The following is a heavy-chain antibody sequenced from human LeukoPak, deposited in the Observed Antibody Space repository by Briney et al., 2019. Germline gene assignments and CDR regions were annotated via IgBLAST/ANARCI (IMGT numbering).Heavy chain of an antibody. V-gene: IGHV4-59*01. CDR2: IYYSGST. CDR1: GGSISSYY. J-gene: IGHJ5*02. Sequence: SETLSLTCTVSGGSISSYYWSWIRQPPGKGLEWIGYIYYSGSTNYNPSLKSRVTISVDTSKNQFSLELSSVTAADTAVYYCARVLYYGSGLPLFDPWGQGTLVTVSS. D-gene: IGHD3-10*01. CDR3: ARVLYYGSGLPLFDP.